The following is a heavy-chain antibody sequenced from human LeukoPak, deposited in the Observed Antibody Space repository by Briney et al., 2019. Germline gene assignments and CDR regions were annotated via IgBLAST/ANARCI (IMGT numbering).Heavy chain of an antibody. CDR3: ARDHSSGWYD. D-gene: IGHD6-19*01. J-gene: IGHJ4*02. CDR1: GFSFSDYG. CDR2: ISYDGSNK. V-gene: IGHV3-30*19. Sequence: GGSLRLSCGASGFSFSDYGMHWVRQAPGKGLEWVAVISYDGSNKYYADSVKGRFTISRDNSKNTLYLQMNSLRAEDTAVYYCARDHSSGWYDWGQGTLVTVSS.